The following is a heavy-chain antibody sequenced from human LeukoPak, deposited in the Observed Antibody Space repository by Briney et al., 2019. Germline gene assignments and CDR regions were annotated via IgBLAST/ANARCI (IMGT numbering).Heavy chain of an antibody. CDR1: GYTFTSYY. Sequence: ASVKVSCKASGYTFTSYYMHWVRQAPGQGLEWMGIINPSGGSTSYAQKFQGRVTMTRDTSTSTVYMELSSLRSEDTAVHYCARQWIQNYYFDYWGQGTLVTVSS. CDR3: ARQWIQNYYFDY. D-gene: IGHD5-18*01. V-gene: IGHV1-46*01. J-gene: IGHJ4*02. CDR2: INPSGGST.